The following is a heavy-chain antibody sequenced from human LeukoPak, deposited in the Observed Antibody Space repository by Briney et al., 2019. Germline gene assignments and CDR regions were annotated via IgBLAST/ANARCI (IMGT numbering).Heavy chain of an antibody. Sequence: QPSETLSLTCTVSGGSISSSNYYRGWIRQPPGKGLEWIGSIYYSGSTYYNPSLKSRVTISVDTSKNQFSLKLSSVTAADTAVYYCARHYYGRNPPDYWYFDLWGRGTLVTVSS. D-gene: IGHD4-23*01. CDR3: ARHYYGRNPPDYWYFDL. CDR2: IYYSGST. J-gene: IGHJ2*01. V-gene: IGHV4-39*01. CDR1: GGSISSSNYY.